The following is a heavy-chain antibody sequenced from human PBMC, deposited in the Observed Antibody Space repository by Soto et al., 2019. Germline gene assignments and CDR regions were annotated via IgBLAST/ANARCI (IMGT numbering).Heavy chain of an antibody. J-gene: IGHJ4*02. V-gene: IGHV3-23*01. CDR3: AKGAYGSGTYDC. D-gene: IGHD3-10*01. CDR2: ISASGGSI. Sequence: GGSLRLSCAASGFTFSNYAMTWVRQSPGKGLEWVSHISASGGSISYADSVKGRFTISRDNSKSTLYLQMNSLRAEDTATYYCAKGAYGSGTYDCWGQGTLVTVLL. CDR1: GFTFSNYA.